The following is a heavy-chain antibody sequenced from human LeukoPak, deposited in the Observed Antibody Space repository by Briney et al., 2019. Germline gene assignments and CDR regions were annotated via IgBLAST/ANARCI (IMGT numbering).Heavy chain of an antibody. V-gene: IGHV2-5*01. CDR3: AHSKFFDWSDS. Sequence: SGPTLVNPTQILMLTCTFSGFSLSPSGVGVGWIRQPPGKALEWLALLYWYDDNQYSPYLKTRLTITKTISKNQVVLTMTNMDPVDTGPYSGAHSKFFDWSDSWDQGTLVTVSS. CDR2: LYWYDDN. D-gene: IGHD3-3*01. CDR1: GFSLSPSGVG. J-gene: IGHJ5*01.